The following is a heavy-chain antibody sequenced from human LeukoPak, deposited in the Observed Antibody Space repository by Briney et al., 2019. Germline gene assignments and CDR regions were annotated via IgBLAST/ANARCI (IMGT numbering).Heavy chain of an antibody. CDR2: SNPNTGGT. D-gene: IGHD3-3*01. CDR1: GYTFTVYY. J-gene: IGHJ4*02. V-gene: IGHV1-2*02. Sequence: ASVKVSCKASGYTFTVYYIHWVRQAPGQGLEWMGWSNPNTGGTNYAQKFQGRVTMTRDTSISTAYMELSRLRSDDTAVYYCARGRVGDPATTEYWGQGTLVTVSS. CDR3: ARGRVGDPATTEY.